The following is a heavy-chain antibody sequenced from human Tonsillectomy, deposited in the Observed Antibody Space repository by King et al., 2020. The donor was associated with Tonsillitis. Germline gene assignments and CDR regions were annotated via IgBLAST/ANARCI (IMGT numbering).Heavy chain of an antibody. CDR3: RTQDYNKGPCDY. D-gene: IGHD4-11*01. V-gene: IGHV1-24*01. CDR2: FDPEDGEI. Sequence: VQLVEAGAEVKKPGASVKVSCKVSGYTLNDLSMHWVRQAPGKGLEWMGGFDPEDGEIIYAQKFQGRVTMTEETSTDIAYMEMSSQRSEDTAVYYCRTQDYNKGPCDYWGQGTLVTVSS. J-gene: IGHJ4*02. CDR1: GYTLNDLS.